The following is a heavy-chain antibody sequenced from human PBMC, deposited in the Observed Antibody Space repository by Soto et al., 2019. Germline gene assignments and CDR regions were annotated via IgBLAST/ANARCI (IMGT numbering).Heavy chain of an antibody. J-gene: IGHJ6*03. CDR2: ISSSGSTI. D-gene: IGHD3-10*01. V-gene: IGHV3-11*01. CDR1: GFTFSDYY. CDR3: ARTMVRGVMTLQHYYYMDV. Sequence: QVQLVESGGGLVKPGGSLRLSCAASGFTFSDYYMSWIRQAPGKWLEWVSYISSSGSTIYYADSVKGRFTISRDNAKNSLYLQMNSLRAEDTAVYYCARTMVRGVMTLQHYYYMDVWGKGTTVTVSS.